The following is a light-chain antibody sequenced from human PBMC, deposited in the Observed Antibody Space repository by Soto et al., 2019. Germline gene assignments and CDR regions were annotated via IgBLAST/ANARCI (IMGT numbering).Light chain of an antibody. Sequence: IQMTQSPSSLSASVGDRVTRTCQASQDISKYLNWYQQKPGKAPQLLIYDASSLQTGVTSSFRGSGSATHFTFTISSLQPEDVATYDCQQYDNPRPITFGQVTRLEI. J-gene: IGKJ5*01. CDR2: DAS. V-gene: IGKV1-33*01. CDR3: QQYDNPRPIT. CDR1: QDISKY.